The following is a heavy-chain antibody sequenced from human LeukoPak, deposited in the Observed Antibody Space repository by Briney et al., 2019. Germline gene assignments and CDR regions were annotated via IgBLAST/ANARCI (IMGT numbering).Heavy chain of an antibody. CDR2: VRYDGSNE. V-gene: IGHV3-30*02. D-gene: IGHD3-22*01. CDR1: GFVFSNYG. CDR3: AKDSNSGYVSVGPDY. Sequence: GGSLRLSCPASGFVFSNYGMHWVRQAPGKGREGVAFVRYDGSNEYYADSVKGRFTISRDNSRNTLYLRMNSLRAEDTGVYSCAKDSNSGYVSVGPDYWGLGTLVTVSS. J-gene: IGHJ4*02.